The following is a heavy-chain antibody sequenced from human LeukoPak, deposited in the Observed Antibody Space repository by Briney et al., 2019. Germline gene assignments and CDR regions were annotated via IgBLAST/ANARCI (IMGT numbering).Heavy chain of an antibody. CDR2: ISYDGSNK. V-gene: IGHV3-30*03. CDR1: GFTFSSYG. J-gene: IGHJ6*02. CDR3: ARAIAAAGTSGVYYYYYGMDV. Sequence: GGSLRLSCAASGFTFSSYGMHWVRQAPGKGLEWVAVISYDGSNKYYADSVKGRFTISRDNSKNTLYLQMNSLRAEDTAVYYRARAIAAAGTSGVYYYYYGMDVWGQGTTVTVSS. D-gene: IGHD6-13*01.